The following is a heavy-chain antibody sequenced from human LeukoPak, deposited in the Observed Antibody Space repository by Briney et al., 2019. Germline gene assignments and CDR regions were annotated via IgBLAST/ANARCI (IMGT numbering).Heavy chain of an antibody. CDR2: IYYSGST. J-gene: IGHJ4*02. D-gene: IGHD6-19*01. Sequence: SSETLSLTCTVSGGSISSYYWSWIRQPPGKGLEWIGYIYYSGSTNYNPSLKSRVTISVDTSKNQFSLKLSSVTAADTAVYYCARGKVAGPTVDYWGQGTLVTVSS. V-gene: IGHV4-59*01. CDR1: GGSISSYY. CDR3: ARGKVAGPTVDY.